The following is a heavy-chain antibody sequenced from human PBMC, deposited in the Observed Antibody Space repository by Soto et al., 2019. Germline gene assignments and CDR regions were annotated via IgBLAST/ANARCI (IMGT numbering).Heavy chain of an antibody. Sequence: GGSLRLSCAASGFTFSNAWMNWVRQAPGKGLEWVGRIKSKTDGGTTDYAEPVKGRFTISRDDSKNTLYLQMNSLKTEDTAVYYCTTDSVIYPNDDYWGQGTLVTVSS. CDR1: GFTFSNAW. D-gene: IGHD3-16*02. CDR3: TTDSVIYPNDDY. CDR2: IKSKTDGGTT. V-gene: IGHV3-15*07. J-gene: IGHJ4*02.